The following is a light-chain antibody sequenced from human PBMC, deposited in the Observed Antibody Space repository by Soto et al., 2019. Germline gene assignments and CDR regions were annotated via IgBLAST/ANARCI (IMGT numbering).Light chain of an antibody. CDR3: QQYGSSPRT. V-gene: IGKV1-5*03. CDR1: QTIDSW. CDR2: KAS. Sequence: DIQMTQSPSTLSASVGYRVTITGRASQTIDSWLAWYQQRPGKPPNLLIYKASTLASGVPSRFSGSGSGTDFTLTISRLEPEDFAVYYCQQYGSSPRTFGQGTKVDI. J-gene: IGKJ1*01.